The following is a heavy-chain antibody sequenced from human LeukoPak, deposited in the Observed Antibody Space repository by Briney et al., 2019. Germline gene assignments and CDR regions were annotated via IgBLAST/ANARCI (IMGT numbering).Heavy chain of an antibody. CDR3: AKDISRNFVVVPAADY. CDR1: GFTFDDYA. Sequence: PGWSLRLSCACSGFTFDDYAMHGVRQPRGKSLEGVSLISGDCGSTYYADSVKVRFTVSSDNSKNSLYLQMNSLRTEDTALYYCAKDISRNFVVVPAADYWGQGTLVTVSS. CDR2: ISGDCGST. J-gene: IGHJ4*02. V-gene: IGHV3-43*02. D-gene: IGHD2-2*01.